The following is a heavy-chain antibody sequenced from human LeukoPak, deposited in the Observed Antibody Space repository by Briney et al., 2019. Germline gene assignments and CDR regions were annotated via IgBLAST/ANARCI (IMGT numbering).Heavy chain of an antibody. J-gene: IGHJ4*02. V-gene: IGHV4-34*01. CDR2: INHSGSP. D-gene: IGHD3-3*01. CDR3: GSRRTAMFGVIKGPIDY. CDR1: GGSISSYY. Sequence: NPSETLSLTCTVSGGSISSYYWTWIRQPPGKGLEWIGEINHSGSPNNNPSLKSRVSISFDTSKNQFSLKLTSVTAADTAVYYCGSRRTAMFGVIKGPIDYWGQGTLVTVSS.